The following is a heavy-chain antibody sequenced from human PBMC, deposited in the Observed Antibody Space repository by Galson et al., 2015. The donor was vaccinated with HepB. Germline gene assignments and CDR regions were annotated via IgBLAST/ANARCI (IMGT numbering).Heavy chain of an antibody. Sequence: SLRLSCAASGFTFGNAWMSWVRQAPGKGLEWVGRIKSKTDGGTTEYTAPVKGRFTISRDDSKTAMYLQMNSLKMEDTAIYYCTTYSLDGGSSPFAYWGQGTLVTVSS. D-gene: IGHD1-26*01. J-gene: IGHJ4*02. CDR3: TTYSLDGGSSPFAY. V-gene: IGHV3-15*05. CDR2: IKSKTDGGTT. CDR1: GFTFGNAW.